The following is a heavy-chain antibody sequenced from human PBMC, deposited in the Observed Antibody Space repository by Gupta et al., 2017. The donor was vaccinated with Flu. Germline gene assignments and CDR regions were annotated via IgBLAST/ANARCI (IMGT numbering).Heavy chain of an antibody. D-gene: IGHD6-19*01. Sequence: QVQLQESGPGLVKPSQTLSLTCTVSGGSISSDGYYWSWIRQHPGKGLEWIGYIYYSGRTYYNPSLESRLTISVDTSKNQFSLKLSSVTAADTAVYDCARWKVGSGWDSDYWGQGTLVTVSS. CDR2: IYYSGRT. CDR3: ARWKVGSGWDSDY. CDR1: GGSISSDGYY. V-gene: IGHV4-31*03. J-gene: IGHJ4*02.